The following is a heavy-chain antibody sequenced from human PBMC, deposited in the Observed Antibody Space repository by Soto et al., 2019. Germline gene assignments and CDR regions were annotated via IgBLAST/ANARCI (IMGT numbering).Heavy chain of an antibody. CDR3: ARESYDSSGYPP. V-gene: IGHV3-30-3*01. CDR2: ISYDGSNK. J-gene: IGHJ4*02. D-gene: IGHD3-22*01. Sequence: GVFMRVSCAASGFTFSSYAMHWVRQAPGKGLEWVAVISYDGSNKYYADSVKGRFTISRDNSKNTLYLQMNSLRAEDTAVYYCARESYDSSGYPPWRQGTLVTVSS. CDR1: GFTFSSYA.